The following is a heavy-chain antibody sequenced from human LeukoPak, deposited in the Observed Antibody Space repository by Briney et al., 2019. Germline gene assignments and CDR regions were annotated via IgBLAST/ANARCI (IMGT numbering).Heavy chain of an antibody. CDR1: GFTFSSYS. CDR2: ISSSSSSI. J-gene: IGHJ3*02. V-gene: IGHV3-21*01. CDR3: AAQWLVRVNI. Sequence: GGSLILSCAASGFTFSSYSMNWVRQAPGKGLEWVSSISSSSSSIFYADSVKGRFTISRDNAKNSLYLQMNSLRAEDTAVYYCAAQWLVRVNIWGQGAMVTVSS. D-gene: IGHD6-19*01.